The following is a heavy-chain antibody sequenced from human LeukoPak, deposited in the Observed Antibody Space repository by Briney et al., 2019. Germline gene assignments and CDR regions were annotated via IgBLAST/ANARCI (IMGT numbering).Heavy chain of an antibody. V-gene: IGHV3-30*02. CDR1: GFVLSDYG. CDR2: MRNDGSNE. Sequence: GGSLRLSCAASGFVLSDYGIHWVRQAPGKGLEWVAFMRNDGSNEYYVGSVKGRFTISRDKSKNTLYLQMNSLRAEDTAVYSCAKEYDSGYHSEGPKTWGLGTLVTVSS. D-gene: IGHD5-12*01. J-gene: IGHJ5*02. CDR3: AKEYDSGYHSEGPKT.